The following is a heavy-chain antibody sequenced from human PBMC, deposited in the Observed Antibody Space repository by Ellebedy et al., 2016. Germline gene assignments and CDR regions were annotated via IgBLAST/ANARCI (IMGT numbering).Heavy chain of an antibody. J-gene: IGHJ4*02. CDR1: GGSLSGYY. CDR2: INHSGRT. D-gene: IGHD3-22*01. CDR3: ASDRHYFNSSGYPQDL. V-gene: IGHV4-34*01. Sequence: SETLSLTCGFYGGSLSGYYWSWIRQPTGKGLEWIGEINHSGRTHYSPSLKSRISMSVDTSKNQFSLKLTSVTAAETAVYYCASDRHYFNSSGYPQDLWGQGTLVTVSS.